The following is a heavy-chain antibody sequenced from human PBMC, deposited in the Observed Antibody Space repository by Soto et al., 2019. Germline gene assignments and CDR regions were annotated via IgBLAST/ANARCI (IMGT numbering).Heavy chain of an antibody. CDR3: ARDLKEYCSDGKCNWFDP. J-gene: IGHJ5*02. D-gene: IGHD2-15*01. CDR1: GASISTYY. V-gene: IGHV4-59*01. Sequence: PSETLSLTWTVSGASISTYYWSWIRQPPGKGLEWIGYISYSGSTNYNPSLKSRVTISFDASKNEISLQVRSATAADAAVYYCARDLKEYCSDGKCNWFDPWGQGTLVTVSS. CDR2: ISYSGST.